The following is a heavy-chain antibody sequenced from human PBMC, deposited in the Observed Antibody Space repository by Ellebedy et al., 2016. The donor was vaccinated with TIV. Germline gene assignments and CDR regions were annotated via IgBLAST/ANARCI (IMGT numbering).Heavy chain of an antibody. CDR3: VRDTRDNSFHY. Sequence: AASVKVSCKASGYIFTDKYIHWVRQAPGQGLEWMGWITPDSGATRYEPRFQGRVTMNTDTYINTAYMEVTSLRSDDTDIYYCVRDTRDNSFHYWGQGTQVTVSS. V-gene: IGHV1-2*02. CDR2: ITPDSGAT. J-gene: IGHJ4*02. CDR1: GYIFTDKY.